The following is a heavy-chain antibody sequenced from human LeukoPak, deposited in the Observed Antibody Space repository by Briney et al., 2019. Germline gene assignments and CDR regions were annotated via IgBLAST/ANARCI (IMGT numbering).Heavy chain of an antibody. D-gene: IGHD3-10*01. J-gene: IGHJ4*02. V-gene: IGHV3-48*02. CDR1: GFTFSSNG. Sequence: GGSLRLSCAASGFTFSSNGMNWVRQAPGKGVDFIAYIMVTRATLYYADSLKGRFTISRDNARNSLYLQMNSLRDEDTAVYFCARASGLMVRGVISYFDSWGQGTLVTVSS. CDR2: IMVTRATL. CDR3: ARASGLMVRGVISYFDS.